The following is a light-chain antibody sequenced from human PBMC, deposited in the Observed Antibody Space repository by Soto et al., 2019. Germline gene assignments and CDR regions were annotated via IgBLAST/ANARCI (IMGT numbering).Light chain of an antibody. Sequence: EIVLTQSPATLSLSPGERATLSCRASQSVNTYLAWYQQRPGQAPRLLMYDASNRATGIPARFSGRGSGTDFTLTLDSLEPEDSAVYYCQQRSNWPLTFGGGTKVEI. CDR2: DAS. CDR1: QSVNTY. J-gene: IGKJ4*01. CDR3: QQRSNWPLT. V-gene: IGKV3-11*01.